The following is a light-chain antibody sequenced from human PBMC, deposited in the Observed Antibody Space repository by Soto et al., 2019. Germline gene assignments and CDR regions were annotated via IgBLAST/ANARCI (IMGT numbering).Light chain of an antibody. Sequence: DFQMTQSPSTLSASVGDRVTITCRACQDIRIRVAWFQQKPGKAPKLMIYDASSLERGVPQRFSGRESGAEFTLPISSLPTDDFSPCYCQQYHSYWTFGQGTKVE. J-gene: IGKJ1*01. CDR3: QQYHSYWT. CDR1: QDIRIR. CDR2: DAS. V-gene: IGKV1-5*01.